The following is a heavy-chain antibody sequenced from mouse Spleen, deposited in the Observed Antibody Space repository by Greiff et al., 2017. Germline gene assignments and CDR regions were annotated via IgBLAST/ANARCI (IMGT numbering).Heavy chain of an antibody. CDR1: GFNIKDYY. CDR2: IDPEDGDT. Sequence: VQLKQSGAELVRPGASVKLSCTASGFNIKDYYMHWVKQRPEQGLEWIGRIDPEDGDTEYAPKFQGKATMTADTSSNTAYLQLSSLTSEDTAVYYCTTDGNSHWYFDVWGAGTTVTVSS. CDR3: TTDGNSHWYFDV. D-gene: IGHD2-1*01. V-gene: IGHV14-1*01. J-gene: IGHJ1*01.